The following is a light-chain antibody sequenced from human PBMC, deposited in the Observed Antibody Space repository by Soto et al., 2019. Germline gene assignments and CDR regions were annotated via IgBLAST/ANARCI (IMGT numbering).Light chain of an antibody. V-gene: IGKV3-15*01. J-gene: IGKJ1*01. CDR3: QQYNNGPRT. Sequence: EIVMTQSPATLSVSPGERATLSCRASQSVSSSLAWYQQKPGQAPRLLIFGASTRATGIPARFSGSGPGTEFTLTISSLQAEDFAVYYCQQYNNGPRTFGQGTKVEIK. CDR2: GAS. CDR1: QSVSSS.